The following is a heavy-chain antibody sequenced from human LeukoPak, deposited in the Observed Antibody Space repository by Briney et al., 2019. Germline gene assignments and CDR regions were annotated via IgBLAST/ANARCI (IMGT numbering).Heavy chain of an antibody. J-gene: IGHJ5*02. CDR1: GSTFTVYY. CDR2: INPNSGGT. D-gene: IGHD2-15*01. Sequence: ASVKVSCKASGSTFTVYYMHWVRQAPGQGLEWMGWINPNSGGTNYAQKFQGRVTMTRDTSISTAYMELSRLRSDDTAVYYCARGLGYCSGGSCYAAPGWFDPWGQGTLVTVSS. CDR3: ARGLGYCSGGSCYAAPGWFDP. V-gene: IGHV1-2*02.